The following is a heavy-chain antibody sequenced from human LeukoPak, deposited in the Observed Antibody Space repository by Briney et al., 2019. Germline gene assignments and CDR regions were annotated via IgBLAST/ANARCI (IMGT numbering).Heavy chain of an antibody. Sequence: PGGSLRLSCAASGFTFSDYYMSWIRQAPGKGLEWVSYISSSSSTIYYADSVKGRFTISRDNAKNSLYLQMNSLRAEDTAVYYCAREDSSSWYGRALGDYYYGMDVWGQGTTVTVSS. J-gene: IGHJ6*02. CDR3: AREDSSSWYGRALGDYYYGMDV. D-gene: IGHD6-13*01. CDR2: ISSSSSTI. V-gene: IGHV3-11*01. CDR1: GFTFSDYY.